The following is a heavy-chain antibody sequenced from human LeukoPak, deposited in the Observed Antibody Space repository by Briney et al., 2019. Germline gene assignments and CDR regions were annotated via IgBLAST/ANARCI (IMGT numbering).Heavy chain of an antibody. CDR1: GFTFSTYA. D-gene: IGHD6-13*01. CDR3: ARDVSAAAAAGSGGDY. Sequence: GGSLRLSCTVSGFTFSTYAMHWVRQAPGKGLEWVAVISYDGSNKYYTDSVKGRFTISRDNSKNTLYLQMNSLRPEETAVYYCARDVSAAAAAGSGGDYWGQGSLVTVSS. CDR2: ISYDGSNK. J-gene: IGHJ4*02. V-gene: IGHV3-30*04.